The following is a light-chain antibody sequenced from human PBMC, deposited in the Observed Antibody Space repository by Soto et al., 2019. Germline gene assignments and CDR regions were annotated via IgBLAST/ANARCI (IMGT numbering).Light chain of an antibody. Sequence: EIVMTQSPATLSMSPGERATLSCRASQSVSSNLAWYQQKPGQAPRLVIYGASTRATGIPARFSGSGSGTEFTLTISSLQSEDFAVYYCQQYNNWLTFGQGTTVEIK. J-gene: IGKJ1*01. CDR3: QQYNNWLT. CDR1: QSVSSN. CDR2: GAS. V-gene: IGKV3-15*01.